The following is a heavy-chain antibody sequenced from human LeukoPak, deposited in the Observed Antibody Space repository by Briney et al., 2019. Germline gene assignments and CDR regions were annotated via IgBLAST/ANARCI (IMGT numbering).Heavy chain of an antibody. V-gene: IGHV1-18*01. CDR2: ISAYNGNT. J-gene: IGHJ4*02. D-gene: IGHD3-16*02. CDR3: AREEYVWGSYRDVDY. Sequence: ASVGVSCKASGYTFSSYGITWVRQAPGQGLEWMGWISAYNGNTNYAQKIQDRVTMTTDTYTSTAYMELRRLRADDTAVYYCAREEYVWGSYRDVDYWGQGTLVTVSS. CDR1: GYTFSSYG.